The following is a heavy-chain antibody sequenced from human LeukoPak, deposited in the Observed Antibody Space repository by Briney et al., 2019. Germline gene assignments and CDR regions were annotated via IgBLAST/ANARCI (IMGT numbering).Heavy chain of an antibody. V-gene: IGHV3-23*01. CDR3: AKDHSSGWPDCFDY. CDR2: ISGSGGST. D-gene: IGHD6-19*01. CDR1: GFTVSSNY. J-gene: IGHJ4*02. Sequence: GGSLRLSCAASGFTVSSNYMSWVRQAPGKGLQWVSAISGSGGSTYYADSVKGRFTISRDNSKSTLYLQMNSLRAEDTAVYYCAKDHSSGWPDCFDYWGQGALVTVSS.